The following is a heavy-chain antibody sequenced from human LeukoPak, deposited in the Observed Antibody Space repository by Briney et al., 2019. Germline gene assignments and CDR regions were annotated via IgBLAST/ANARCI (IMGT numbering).Heavy chain of an antibody. J-gene: IGHJ3*02. V-gene: IGHV4-59*08. CDR2: IHYSGST. D-gene: IGHD5-24*01. CDR3: ARRNGYSLDAFDI. CDR1: GGSISSHY. Sequence: PSETLSLTCTVSGGSISSHYWNWIRQPPGKGLEWIGYIHYSGSTNYNPSLKSRVTISVDTSKNQFSLKLSSVTAADTAVYYCARRNGYSLDAFDIWGQGTMVTVSS.